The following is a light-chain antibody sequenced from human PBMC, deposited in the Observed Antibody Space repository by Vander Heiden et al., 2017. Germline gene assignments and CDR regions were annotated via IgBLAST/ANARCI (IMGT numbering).Light chain of an antibody. Sequence: DIHMPQSPTSLSALVGGTVTIPCRASQSISKSLNWYQQKLHLAPSLLIYNASTLRSGVPARFSGGGSGTDFTLTIRRLQPEDFAIYYCQQSYSPPLTFGGGTKVEIQ. CDR3: QQSYSPPLT. V-gene: IGKV1-39*01. J-gene: IGKJ4*01. CDR1: QSISKS. CDR2: NAS.